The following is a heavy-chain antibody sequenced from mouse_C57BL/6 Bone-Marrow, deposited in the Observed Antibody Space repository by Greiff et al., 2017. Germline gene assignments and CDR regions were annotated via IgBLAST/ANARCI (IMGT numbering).Heavy chain of an antibody. J-gene: IGHJ3*01. V-gene: IGHV1-81*01. CDR3: AREGYDYDGFVAY. D-gene: IGHD2-4*01. Sequence: VQLQQSGAELARPGASVKLSCKASGYTFTSYGISWVKQRTGQGLEWIGEIYPRSGNTYYNEKFKGKATLTADKSSSTAYMALRSLTSEDSAVYFCAREGYDYDGFVAYWGQGTLVTVSA. CDR1: GYTFTSYG. CDR2: IYPRSGNT.